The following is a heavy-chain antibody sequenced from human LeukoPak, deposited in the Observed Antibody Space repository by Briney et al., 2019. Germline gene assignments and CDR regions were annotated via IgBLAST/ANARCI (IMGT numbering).Heavy chain of an antibody. CDR1: GFTLSSYW. Sequence: GGSLRLSCAASGFTLSSYWMHWVREAPGEGLVWVSRIDPDGSTTNYADSVKGRFTTSRDNAKNTLYLQMNSLRAEDTALYYCTRVQAGRAGLMDVWGRGTTVTVSS. CDR3: TRVQAGRAGLMDV. D-gene: IGHD6-13*01. V-gene: IGHV3-74*01. CDR2: IDPDGSTT. J-gene: IGHJ6*02.